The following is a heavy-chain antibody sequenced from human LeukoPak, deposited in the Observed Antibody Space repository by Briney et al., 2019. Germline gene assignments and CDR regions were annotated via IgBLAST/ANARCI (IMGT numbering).Heavy chain of an antibody. CDR1: GFTFSSYG. D-gene: IGHD5-12*01. CDR3: AKDRGVATINGYYFDY. CDR2: ISYDGSNK. J-gene: IGHJ4*02. Sequence: GGSLRLSCAASGFTFSSYGMHWVRQAPGKGLEWVAVISYDGSNKYYADSVKGRFTISRDNSKNTLYLQMNSLRAEDTAVYYCAKDRGVATINGYYFDYWGQGTLVTVSS. V-gene: IGHV3-30*18.